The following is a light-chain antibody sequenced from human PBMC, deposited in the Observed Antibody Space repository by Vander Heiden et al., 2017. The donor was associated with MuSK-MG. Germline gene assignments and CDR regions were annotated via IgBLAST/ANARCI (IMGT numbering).Light chain of an antibody. CDR2: TAS. CDR3: QQRYFWPQLS. J-gene: IGKJ4*01. V-gene: IGKV3-11*01. CDR1: ESVSNY. Sequence: DIVLTQSPATLSLSPGESATLSCRASESVSNYVAWYQQKPGQPPRLLIYTASKRATGIPARFSGSGSGTDFTLTITSLDPEDFAVYYCQQRYFWPQLSFGGGTKLEI.